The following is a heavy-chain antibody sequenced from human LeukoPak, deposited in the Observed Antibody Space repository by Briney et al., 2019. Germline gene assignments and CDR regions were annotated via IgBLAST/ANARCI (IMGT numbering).Heavy chain of an antibody. CDR1: GFTFSSYS. CDR3: ARDYRLGFGELIYYYYYMDV. Sequence: PGGSLRLSCAASGFTFSSYSMNWVRQAPGKGLEWVSVIYSGGSTYYADSVKGRFTISRDNSKNTLYLQMNSLRAEDTAVYYCARDYRLGFGELIYYYYYMDVWGKGTTVTVSS. V-gene: IGHV3-66*02. D-gene: IGHD3-10*01. J-gene: IGHJ6*03. CDR2: IYSGGST.